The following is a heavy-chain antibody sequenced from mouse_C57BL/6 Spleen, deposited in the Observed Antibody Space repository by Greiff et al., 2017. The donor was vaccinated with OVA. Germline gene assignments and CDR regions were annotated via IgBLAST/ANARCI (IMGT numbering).Heavy chain of an antibody. CDR2: IDPETGGT. J-gene: IGHJ2*01. CDR3: TRSFTTASSWGGYFDY. V-gene: IGHV1-15*01. Sequence: QVQLQQSGAELVRPGASVTLSCKASGYTFTDYEMHWVKQTPVHGLGWIGAIDPETGGTAYNQKFKGKAILTADKSSSTAYMELRSLTSEDSAVYYCTRSFTTASSWGGYFDYWGQGTTLTVSS. CDR1: GYTFTDYE. D-gene: IGHD1-2*01.